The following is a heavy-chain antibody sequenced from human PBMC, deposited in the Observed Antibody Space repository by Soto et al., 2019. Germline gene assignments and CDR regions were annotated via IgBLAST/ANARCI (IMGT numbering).Heavy chain of an antibody. J-gene: IGHJ5*02. D-gene: IGHD6-19*01. CDR2: IKGEADGGTT. Sequence: PGGSLRLSCEASGFTFSSYSMNWVRQAPGKGLEWVGRIKGEADGGTTDYAAPVKGRITISRDHSKDTLYLQMDSLRPVYTVVYYCTKPRSSLQWPPFDPWGHGTQVTVSS. V-gene: IGHV3-15*01. CDR1: GFTFSSYS. CDR3: TKPRSSLQWPPFDP.